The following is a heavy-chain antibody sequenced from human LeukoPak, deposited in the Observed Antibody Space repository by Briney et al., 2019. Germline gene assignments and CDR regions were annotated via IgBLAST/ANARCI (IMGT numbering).Heavy chain of an antibody. CDR1: VYTFTSYD. CDR2: MNPNSGNT. CDR3: ARGGYSSGWEYYFDY. J-gene: IGHJ4*02. Sequence: ASVKVSCKASVYTFTSYDINWVRQATGQGLEWMGWMNPNSGNTGYAQKFQGRVTMTRNTSISTAYMELSSLRSEDTAVYYCARGGYSSGWEYYFDYWGQGTLVTVSS. D-gene: IGHD6-19*01. V-gene: IGHV1-8*01.